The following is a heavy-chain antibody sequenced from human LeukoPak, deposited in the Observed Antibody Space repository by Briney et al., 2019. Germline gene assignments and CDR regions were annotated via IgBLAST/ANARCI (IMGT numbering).Heavy chain of an antibody. CDR2: INHSGST. CDR1: GGSFSGYY. D-gene: IGHD2-2*01. CDR3: ARGPGECSSTSCYVFDY. Sequence: PSVTLSLTCAVYGGSFSGYYWSWIRQPPGKGLEWIGEINHSGSTNYNPSLKSRVTISVDTSKNQFSLKLSSVTAADTAVYYCARGPGECSSTSCYVFDYWGQGTLVTVSS. J-gene: IGHJ4*02. V-gene: IGHV4-34*01.